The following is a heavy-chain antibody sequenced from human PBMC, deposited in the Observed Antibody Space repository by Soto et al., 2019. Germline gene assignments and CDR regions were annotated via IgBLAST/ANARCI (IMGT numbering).Heavy chain of an antibody. J-gene: IGHJ4*02. CDR3: VRANWNVDY. CDR2: ISSAGDYT. D-gene: IGHD1-1*01. CDR1: GFTFSRYY. Sequence: SLRLSCAASGFTFSRYYMTWVRQAPGEGLEWISYISSAGDYTDYAGSVKGRFTISRDNTRDSLFLQMNSLRVEDTAVYYCVRANWNVDYWGRGTRVTVSS. V-gene: IGHV3-11*06.